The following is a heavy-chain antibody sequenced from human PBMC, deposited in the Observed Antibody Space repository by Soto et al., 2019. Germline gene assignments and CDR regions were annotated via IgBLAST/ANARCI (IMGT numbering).Heavy chain of an antibody. CDR2: FSCSGGST. J-gene: IGHJ3*02. Sequence: LRLACAASGVTFRSYAMRWVCQAPGKGLEWVSAFSCSGGSTYYADSVQGRFTISRDNSTTALYLQMYILRAEDTAVSSCVNLFNPYNSPAGDAFDIWGEGPMVAVSS. D-gene: IGHD1-20*01. CDR3: VNLFNPYNSPAGDAFDI. CDR1: GVTFRSYA. V-gene: IGHV3-23*01.